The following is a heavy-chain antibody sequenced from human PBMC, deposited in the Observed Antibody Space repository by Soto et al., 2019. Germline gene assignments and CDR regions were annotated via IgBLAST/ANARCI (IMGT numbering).Heavy chain of an antibody. V-gene: IGHV4-30-2*01. CDR1: GGSISSGGYS. CDR3: ARGPPPGF. D-gene: IGHD5-12*01. J-gene: IGHJ4*02. CDR2: IYHSVST. Sequence: PSESLSLTCAVSGGSISSGGYSWSWIRQPPGKGLECIGYIYHSVSTYYNPSLKSRVTISVDRSKNQFSLKLSSVTAADTAVYYCARGPPPGFWGQGTLVTVSS.